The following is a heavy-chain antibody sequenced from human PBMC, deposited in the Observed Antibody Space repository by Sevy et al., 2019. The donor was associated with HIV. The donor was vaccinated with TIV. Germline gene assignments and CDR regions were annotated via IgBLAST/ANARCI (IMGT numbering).Heavy chain of an antibody. CDR2: ISAYNGNT. Sequence: ASVKVSCKASGYTFTSYGISWVRQAPGQGLEWMGWISAYNGNTNYAQKLQGRVTMTTDTSTSTAYMELRSLRSDDTAVYYCARAGSSWFGELWEEDYYYGMDVWGQGTTVTVSS. V-gene: IGHV1-18*01. D-gene: IGHD3-10*01. CDR1: GYTFTSYG. J-gene: IGHJ6*02. CDR3: ARAGSSWFGELWEEDYYYGMDV.